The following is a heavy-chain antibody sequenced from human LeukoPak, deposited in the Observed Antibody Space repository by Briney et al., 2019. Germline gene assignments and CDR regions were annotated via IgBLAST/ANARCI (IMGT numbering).Heavy chain of an antibody. V-gene: IGHV1-69*05. CDR2: IIPIFGTA. Sequence: ASVKVSCKASGYTFTSYGISWVRQAPGQGLEWMGRIIPIFGTANYAQKFQGRVTITTDESTSTAYMELSSLRSEDTAVYYCAREGYVTRYNTHWFDPWGQGTLVTVSS. CDR3: AREGYVTRYNTHWFDP. CDR1: GYTFTSYG. D-gene: IGHD4-23*01. J-gene: IGHJ5*02.